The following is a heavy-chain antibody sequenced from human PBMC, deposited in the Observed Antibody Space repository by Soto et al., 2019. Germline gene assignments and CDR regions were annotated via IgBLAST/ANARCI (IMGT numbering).Heavy chain of an antibody. D-gene: IGHD6-19*01. CDR1: GFTFSSYA. CDR3: AKDRSVAESGINWFDP. J-gene: IGHJ5*02. Sequence: EVQLLESGGGLVQPGGSLRLSCAASGFTFSSYAMSWVRQAPGKGLEWVSAISGSGGSTYYADSVKGRFTISRDNSKNTLYLQMNSLRAEDTAVYYCAKDRSVAESGINWFDPWGQGTLVTVSS. CDR2: ISGSGGST. V-gene: IGHV3-23*01.